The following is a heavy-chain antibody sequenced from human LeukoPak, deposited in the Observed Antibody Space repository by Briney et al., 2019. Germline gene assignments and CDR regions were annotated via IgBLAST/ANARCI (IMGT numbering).Heavy chain of an antibody. CDR3: ARDKSDFWSGYLRLDAFDI. Sequence: SETLSLTCTVSGGSISSYYWSWIRQPAGKGLEWIGRIYTSGSTNYNPSLKSRVTMSVDTSKNQFSLKLSSVTAADTAVYYCARDKSDFWSGYLRLDAFDIWGQGTMVTVSS. CDR1: GGSISSYY. CDR2: IYTSGST. J-gene: IGHJ3*02. V-gene: IGHV4-4*07. D-gene: IGHD3-3*01.